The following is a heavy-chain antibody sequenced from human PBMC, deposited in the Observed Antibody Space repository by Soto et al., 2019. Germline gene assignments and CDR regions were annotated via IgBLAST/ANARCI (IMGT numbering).Heavy chain of an antibody. J-gene: IGHJ6*04. CDR1: GGSFSGNY. CDR3: ARGNLYYGMDV. CDR2: FSDSGST. V-gene: IGHV4-34*01. Sequence: PSETLSLTCAVSGGSFSGNYWTWIRQPPGKGLEWIGEFSDSGSTNYNPSLKSRLTISEDMSKSQFSLKLSSVTAADTAVYYCARGNLYYGMDVWGKGTPVT.